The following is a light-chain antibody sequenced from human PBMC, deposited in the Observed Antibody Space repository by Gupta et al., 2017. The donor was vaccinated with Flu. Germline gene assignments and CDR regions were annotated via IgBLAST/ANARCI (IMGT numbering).Light chain of an antibody. J-gene: IGKJ1*01. CDR2: WAS. CDR3: QHDDSIPRT. V-gene: IGKV4-1*01. Sequence: DIVMTQSPDSLAVSLGERATINCKSSQSVLYSSNNRNYLAWYQQRPGQPPKLLIYWASTRESGVPDRFSGSGSGTDFTLTISSLQAEDVAVYYCQHDDSIPRTFGQGTKVEIK. CDR1: QSVLYSSNNRNY.